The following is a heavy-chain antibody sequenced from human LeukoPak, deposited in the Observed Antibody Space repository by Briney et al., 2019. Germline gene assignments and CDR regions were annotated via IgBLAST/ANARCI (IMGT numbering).Heavy chain of an antibody. CDR3: ARYRGSGPMGWYFDL. V-gene: IGHV4-59*01. Sequence: SETLSLTCTVSGGSISSYYWTWIRQPPGKGLEWIGYIYYTGSTNYNPSLKSRVTISVDTSKNQFSLKLSSVTAADTAVYYCARYRGSGPMGWYFDLWGRGTLVTVSS. D-gene: IGHD6-19*01. J-gene: IGHJ2*01. CDR1: GGSISSYY. CDR2: IYYTGST.